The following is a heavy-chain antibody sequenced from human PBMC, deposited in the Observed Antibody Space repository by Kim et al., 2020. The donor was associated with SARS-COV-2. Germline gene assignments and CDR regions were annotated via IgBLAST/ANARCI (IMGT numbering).Heavy chain of an antibody. Sequence: GGSLRLSCAASGFTFSSYAMSWVRQAPGKGLEWVSAISGSGGSTYYAHSVKGRFTISRDNSKNTLYLQMNSLRAEDTAVYYCAKTARNAVAGTVGRRWFDYWGQGTLVTVSS. CDR3: AKTARNAVAGTVGRRWFDY. D-gene: IGHD6-19*01. CDR2: ISGSGGST. V-gene: IGHV3-23*01. J-gene: IGHJ4*02. CDR1: GFTFSSYA.